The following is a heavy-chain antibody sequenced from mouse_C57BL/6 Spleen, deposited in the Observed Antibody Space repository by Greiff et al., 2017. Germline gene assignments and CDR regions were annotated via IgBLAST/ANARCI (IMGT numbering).Heavy chain of an antibody. Sequence: VQLQQSGPELVKPGASVKLSCKASGYAFSSSWMNWVKQRPGKGLEWIGRIYPGDGDTNYNGKFKGEATLTADNPSSTAYMQLSSLTSEDSAVYFCAGGDYDKNYAMDDGSEGTSVTVSS. J-gene: IGHJ4*01. CDR2: IYPGDGDT. V-gene: IGHV1-82*01. D-gene: IGHD2-4*01. CDR3: AGGDYDKNYAMDD. CDR1: GYAFSSSW.